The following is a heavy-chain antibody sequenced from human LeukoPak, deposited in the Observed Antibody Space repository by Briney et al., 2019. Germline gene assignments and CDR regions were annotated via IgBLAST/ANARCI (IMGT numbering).Heavy chain of an antibody. CDR2: IYTSGST. CDR3: ARAAATAMYYYYYMDV. Sequence: PSETLSLTCTVSGGSISSYYWSWIRQPAGKGLEWIGRIYTSGSTNYNPSLKSRVTMSVDTSKNQFSLKLNSGTSADTAVYYCARAAATAMYYYYYMDVWGKGTTVTVSS. D-gene: IGHD5-18*01. V-gene: IGHV4-4*07. CDR1: GGSISSYY. J-gene: IGHJ6*03.